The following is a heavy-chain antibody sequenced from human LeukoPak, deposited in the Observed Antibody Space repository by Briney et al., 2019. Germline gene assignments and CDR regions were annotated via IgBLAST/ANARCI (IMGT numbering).Heavy chain of an antibody. CDR3: AKTNTVYSSGRGPLDY. CDR1: GFTFSSYW. J-gene: IGHJ4*02. D-gene: IGHD6-19*01. CDR2: ISGSGSNT. Sequence: GGSLRLSCAASGFTFSSYWMSWVRQAPGKGLEWVSAISGSGSNTYYADSVKGRFTISRDNSKNTLYLQMNSLRAEDTAVYYCAKTNTVYSSGRGPLDYWGQGTLVTVSS. V-gene: IGHV3-23*01.